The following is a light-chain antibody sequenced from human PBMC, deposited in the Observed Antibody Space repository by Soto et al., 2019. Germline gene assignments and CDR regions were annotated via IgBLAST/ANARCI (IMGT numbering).Light chain of an antibody. CDR2: EVS. CDR1: SSDVGGYNY. V-gene: IGLV2-8*01. CDR3: SSYAGSTPYV. Sequence: QSALTQPPSASGSPGQSVTISCTGNSSDVGGYNYVSWYQQHPGKAPKLMIYEVSKRPSGVPDRFSGSKSGNTASLTVSGLQAEDEADYYCSSYAGSTPYVFGTGTKLTVL. J-gene: IGLJ1*01.